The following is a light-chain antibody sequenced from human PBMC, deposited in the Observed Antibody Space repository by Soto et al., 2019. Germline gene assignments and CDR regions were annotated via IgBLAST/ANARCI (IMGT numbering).Light chain of an antibody. CDR2: TTS. CDR1: QGVRDW. V-gene: IGKV1-12*01. CDR3: QQANSCATST. Sequence: TQMTQSPSSVSASVGDRVTITCRASQGVRDWVAWYQQKPGKAPKLLFSTTSTLEDGVPSRFSGSASGTEFTLTISSLQPEDFAAYYCQQANSCATSTFGQGTKVDIK. J-gene: IGKJ1*01.